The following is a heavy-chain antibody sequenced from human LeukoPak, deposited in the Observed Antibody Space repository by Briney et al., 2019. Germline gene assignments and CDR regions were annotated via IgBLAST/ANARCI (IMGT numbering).Heavy chain of an antibody. CDR2: ISYSGST. CDR3: ARDQYRAFDI. J-gene: IGHJ3*02. D-gene: IGHD3-16*02. Sequence: SETLSLTCTVSGGSISSYYWSWIRQPPGKGLEWIGYISYSGSTNFNPSLKSRVTISVDTSKNQFSLKLSSVTAADTAVYYCARDQYRAFDIWGQGTMVTVSS. CDR1: GGSISSYY. V-gene: IGHV4-59*01.